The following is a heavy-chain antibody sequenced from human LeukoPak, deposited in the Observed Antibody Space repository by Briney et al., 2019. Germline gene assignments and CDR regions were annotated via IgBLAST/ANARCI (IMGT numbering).Heavy chain of an antibody. CDR3: GIAAAGPLYYFDY. V-gene: IGHV4-31*03. D-gene: IGHD6-13*01. J-gene: IGHJ4*02. CDR1: GGSISSGGYY. Sequence: SETLSLTCTVSGGSISSGGYYWSWIRQHPGKGLEWIGYIYYSGSTYYNPSLKSRVTISVDTSKNQFSLKLSSVTAADTAVYYCGIAAAGPLYYFDYWGQGTLVTVSS. CDR2: IYYSGST.